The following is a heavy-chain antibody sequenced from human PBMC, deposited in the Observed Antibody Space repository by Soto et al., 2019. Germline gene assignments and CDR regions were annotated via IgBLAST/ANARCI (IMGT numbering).Heavy chain of an antibody. V-gene: IGHV4-59*01. CDR3: AREGNLGRWLQPLDF. CDR1: GDSISAYS. J-gene: IGHJ4*02. Sequence: SETLSLTCTVSGDSISAYSWSWVRQPPGKGLEWIGNIHYNGNTKYNPSLKSRVSVSVDTSKNQFSLRLISVTAADTAKYFCAREGNLGRWLQPLDFWGQGTLVTVSS. D-gene: IGHD5-12*01. CDR2: IHYNGNT.